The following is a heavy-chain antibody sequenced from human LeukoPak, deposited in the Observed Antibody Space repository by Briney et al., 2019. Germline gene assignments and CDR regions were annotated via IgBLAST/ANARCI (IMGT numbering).Heavy chain of an antibody. CDR2: ISSSSSYI. J-gene: IGHJ6*02. CDR3: ARDLFSMIVVVPGARGMDV. V-gene: IGHV3-21*01. CDR1: GFTFSSYS. Sequence: GGSLRLSCAASGFTFSSYSMNWVRQAPGKGLEWVSSISSSSSYIYYADSVKGRFPISRVNAKNSLYLQMNSLRAEDTAVYYCARDLFSMIVVVPGARGMDVWGQGTTVTVSS. D-gene: IGHD3-22*01.